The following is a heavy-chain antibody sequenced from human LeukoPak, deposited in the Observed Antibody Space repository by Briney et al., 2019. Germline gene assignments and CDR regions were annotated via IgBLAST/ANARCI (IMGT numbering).Heavy chain of an antibody. V-gene: IGHV4-59*11. CDR1: GGSISNQY. CDR3: ARDISPVNY. J-gene: IGHJ4*02. CDR2: IHYSGST. Sequence: PSETLSLTCSVSGGSISNQYWSWIRQPPGKGLEWIGYIHYSGSTDYNPSLKSRVTISVDTSKNQFSLKLSSVTAADAAVYYCARDISPVNYWGQGTLVTVSS. D-gene: IGHD6-19*01.